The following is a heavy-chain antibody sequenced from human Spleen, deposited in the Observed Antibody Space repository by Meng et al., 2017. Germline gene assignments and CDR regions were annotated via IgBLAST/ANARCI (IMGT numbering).Heavy chain of an antibody. CDR3: ARDRGLLWFGELSFQH. CDR1: GYSISSGYY. J-gene: IGHJ1*01. D-gene: IGHD3-10*01. CDR2: IYHSGST. V-gene: IGHV4-38-2*02. Sequence: GSLRLSCAVSGYSISSGYYWGWIRQPPWKGLEWIGSIYHSGSTYYNPSLKSRVTISVDTSKNQFSLKLSSVTAADTAVYYCARDRGLLWFGELSFQHWGQGTLVTVSS.